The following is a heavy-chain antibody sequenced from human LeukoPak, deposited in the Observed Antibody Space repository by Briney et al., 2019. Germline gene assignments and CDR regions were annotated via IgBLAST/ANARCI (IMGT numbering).Heavy chain of an antibody. D-gene: IGHD1/OR15-1a*01. CDR3: ARGVGGGNKGYHFDY. Sequence: PSETLSLTCAVYGGSFSGYYWSWIRQPPGKGLEWIGEINHSGSTNYNPSLKSRVTISVDTSKNQFSLKLSSVTAADTAVYYCARGVGGGNKGYHFDYWGQGTLVTVSS. CDR1: GGSFSGYY. J-gene: IGHJ4*02. CDR2: INHSGST. V-gene: IGHV4-34*01.